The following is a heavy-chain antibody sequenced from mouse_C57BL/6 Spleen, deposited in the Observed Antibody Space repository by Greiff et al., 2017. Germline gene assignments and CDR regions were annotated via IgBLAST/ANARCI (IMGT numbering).Heavy chain of an antibody. D-gene: IGHD2-4*01. CDR2: IHPTSGST. Sequence: QVQLQQPGAELVKPGASVKLSCKASGYTFTSYWMHWVKQRPGQGLEWIGMIHPTSGSTNYNEKFKRKATLTVDKSSSTAYMQLSSLTSEDSAVYYCARSRRDHDGPSYYFDYWGRGTTLTVSS. CDR3: ARSRRDHDGPSYYFDY. V-gene: IGHV1-64*01. CDR1: GYTFTSYW. J-gene: IGHJ2*01.